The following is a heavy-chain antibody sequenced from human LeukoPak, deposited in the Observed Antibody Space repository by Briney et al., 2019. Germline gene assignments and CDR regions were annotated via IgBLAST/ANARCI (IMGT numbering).Heavy chain of an antibody. CDR3: ARVPRITMMVAP. D-gene: IGHD3-22*01. V-gene: IGHV4-39*07. CDR2: IYYSGST. CDR1: GGSISSSSYY. Sequence: SETLSLTCTVSGGSISSSSYYWGWIRQPPGKGLEWIGSIYYSGSTYYNPSLKSRVTISVDTSKNQFSLKLSSVTAADTAVYYCARVPRITMMVAPWGQGTLVTVSS. J-gene: IGHJ5*02.